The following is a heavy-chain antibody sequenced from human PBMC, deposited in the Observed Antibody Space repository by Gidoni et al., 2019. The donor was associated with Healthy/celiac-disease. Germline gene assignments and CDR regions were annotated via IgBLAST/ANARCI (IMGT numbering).Heavy chain of an antibody. Sequence: EVQLVESGGGVVQRGGSLRLSCAAYGFTFSSYSMNWVRQAPGKGLEWVSYISSSSSSIYYADSVKGRFTISRDNAKNSLYLQMNSLRAEDTAVYYCARERPPYSGSPLSYFDYWGQGTLVTVSS. CDR3: ARERPPYSGSPLSYFDY. V-gene: IGHV3-48*01. J-gene: IGHJ4*02. CDR2: ISSSSSSI. CDR1: GFTFSSYS. D-gene: IGHD1-26*01.